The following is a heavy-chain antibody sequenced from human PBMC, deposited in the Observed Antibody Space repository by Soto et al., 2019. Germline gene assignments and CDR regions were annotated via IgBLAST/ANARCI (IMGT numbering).Heavy chain of an antibody. D-gene: IGHD5-12*01. J-gene: IGHJ4*02. Sequence: ASVKVSCKASGYTFTGYYMHWVRQAPGQGCEWMGWINPNSGGTNYAQKFQGRVTMTRDTSISTAYMELSRLRSDDTAVYYCARIFGGYVPLDYWGQGTLVTVSS. CDR1: GYTFTGYY. CDR2: INPNSGGT. V-gene: IGHV1-2*02. CDR3: ARIFGGYVPLDY.